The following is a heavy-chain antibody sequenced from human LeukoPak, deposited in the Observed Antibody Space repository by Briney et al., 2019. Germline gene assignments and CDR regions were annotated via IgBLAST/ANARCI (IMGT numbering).Heavy chain of an antibody. CDR3: ARGDGYDPFDY. CDR2: ISWDGHST. Sequence: GGSLRLSCAASGFTFDDYTMHWVRQAPGKGLEWVSLISWDGHSTYYADSVKGRFTISRDNSKNSLYLQMNSLRAEDTALYYCARGDGYDPFDYWGQGTLVTVSS. D-gene: IGHD5-12*01. V-gene: IGHV3-43*01. CDR1: GFTFDDYT. J-gene: IGHJ4*02.